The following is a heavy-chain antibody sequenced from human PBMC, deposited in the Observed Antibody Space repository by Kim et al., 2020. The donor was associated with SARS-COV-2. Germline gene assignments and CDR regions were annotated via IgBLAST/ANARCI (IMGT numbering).Heavy chain of an antibody. D-gene: IGHD3-10*01. V-gene: IGHV3-30*18. CDR3: AKDRGLPGPLRMYYYYGLDV. Sequence: GGSLRLSCAASGFTFSNYGVHWVRQAPGKGLEWVAVISYDGSDKYYADSVKGRFTISRENSMNSLYLHMNSLTTEDTAVYYCAKDRGLPGPLRMYYYYGLDVWGQGPTVIVSS. CDR1: GFTFSNYG. J-gene: IGHJ6*02. CDR2: ISYDGSDK.